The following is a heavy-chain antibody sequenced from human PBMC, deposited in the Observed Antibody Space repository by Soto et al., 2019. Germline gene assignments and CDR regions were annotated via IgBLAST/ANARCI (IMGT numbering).Heavy chain of an antibody. D-gene: IGHD2-15*01. CDR3: AKDGYCSGGSCYSSLDGMDV. V-gene: IGHV3-30*18. J-gene: IGHJ6*04. CDR1: GFTFSSYG. CDR2: ISYDGSNK. Sequence: QVQLVESGGGVVQPGRSLRLSCAASGFTFSSYGMHWVRQAPGKGLEWVAVISYDGSNKYYADSVKGRFTIARDNSKNTLYLQKNRLSAEDTAVYYCAKDGYCSGGSCYSSLDGMDVWGKGTTVTGSS.